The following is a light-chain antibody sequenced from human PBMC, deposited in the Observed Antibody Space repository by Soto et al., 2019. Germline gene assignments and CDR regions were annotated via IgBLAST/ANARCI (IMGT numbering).Light chain of an antibody. CDR3: QQYHSLLS. V-gene: IGKV1-33*01. CDR1: QDISDS. J-gene: IGKJ4*01. Sequence: DIQMTQSPSSLSASVGDTVTITCQASQDISDSLNWYQQKPGKVPKLLIYDASALHRGVPSRFSGSGSGTDFTFTISNLQPEDIATYYCQQYHSLLSFGGGTKVDIK. CDR2: DAS.